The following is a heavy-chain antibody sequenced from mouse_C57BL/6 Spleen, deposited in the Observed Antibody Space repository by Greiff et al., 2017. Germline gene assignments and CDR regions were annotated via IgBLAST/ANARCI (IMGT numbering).Heavy chain of an antibody. D-gene: IGHD3-1*01. J-gene: IGHJ2*01. Sequence: VQLQQSGPVLVKPGASVKMSCKASGYTFTDYYMNWVKQSHGKSLEWIGGINPYNGGTSYNQKFKGKATLTVDKSSSTAYMELNSLTYEDSAVYDCARSGGGYFDYWGQGTTLTVSS. CDR2: INPYNGGT. CDR3: ARSGGGYFDY. CDR1: GYTFTDYY. V-gene: IGHV1-19*01.